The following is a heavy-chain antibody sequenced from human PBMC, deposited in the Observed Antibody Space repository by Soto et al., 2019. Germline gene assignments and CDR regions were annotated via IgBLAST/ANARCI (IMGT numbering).Heavy chain of an antibody. J-gene: IGHJ4*02. CDR1: GFTFSRYA. CDR3: AKGPTYFYDSIECCDY. CDR2: ISGSGGGA. D-gene: IGHD3-22*01. Sequence: HPGGSLRLSCAASGFTFSRYAMSWVRQAPGKGLEWVSAISGSGGGAYYADSVKGRFTISRDNSKNTLYLQMNSLSAEDTAVYYCAKGPTYFYDSIECCDYCGQGHLVTV. V-gene: IGHV3-23*01.